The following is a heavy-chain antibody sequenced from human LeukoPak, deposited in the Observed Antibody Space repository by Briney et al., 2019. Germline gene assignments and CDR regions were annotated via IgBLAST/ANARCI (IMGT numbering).Heavy chain of an antibody. J-gene: IGHJ6*03. Sequence: SETPSLACAVYGGSFSGYYWSWIRQPPGKGPEWIGEINHSGSTNYNPSLKSRVTISVDTSKNQFSLKLSSVTAADTAVYYCASLSDYYMDVWGKETTVTVSS. V-gene: IGHV4-34*01. CDR1: GGSFSGYY. CDR3: ASLSDYYMDV. CDR2: INHSGST.